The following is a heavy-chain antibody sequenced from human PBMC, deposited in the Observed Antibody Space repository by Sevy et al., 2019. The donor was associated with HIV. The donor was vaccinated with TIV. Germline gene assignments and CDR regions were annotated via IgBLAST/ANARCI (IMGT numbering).Heavy chain of an antibody. CDR1: GDSVSTSSAT. J-gene: IGHJ6*02. CDR2: TYYRSKWYS. V-gene: IGHV6-1*01. D-gene: IGHD1-7*01. CDR3: ARGDELNSYYYGMDL. Sequence: SQTLSLTCAISGDSVSTSSATWNWFRQSPSRGLEWLGRTYYRSKWYSDYEVSVKGRVTINPDTSKNQFSLHLESVTPEDTAVYFCARGDELNSYYYGMDLWGRGTTVTVSS.